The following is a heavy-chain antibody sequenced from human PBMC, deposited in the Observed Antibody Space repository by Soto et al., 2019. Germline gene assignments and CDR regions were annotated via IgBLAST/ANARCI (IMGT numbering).Heavy chain of an antibody. CDR1: GYTFTSYA. V-gene: IGHV1-3*01. CDR2: INAGNGNT. D-gene: IGHD2-2*01. CDR3: AGLSGYQLLSPAEYFQH. Sequence: GASVKVSCKASGYTFTSYAMHWVRQAPGQRLEWMGWINAGNGNTKYSQKFQGRVTITRDTSASTAYMELSSLRSEDTAVYYCAGLSGYQLLSPAEYFQHWGQGTLVTVSS. J-gene: IGHJ1*01.